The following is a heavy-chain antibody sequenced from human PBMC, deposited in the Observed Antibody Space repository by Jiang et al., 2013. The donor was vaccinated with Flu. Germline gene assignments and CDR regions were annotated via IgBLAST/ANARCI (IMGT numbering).Heavy chain of an antibody. Sequence: KPSQTLSLTCTVSGGSISSGDYYWSWIRQPPGKGLEWIGYIYYSGSTYYNPSLKSRVTISVDTSKNQFSLKLSSVTAADTAVYYCARDADYYDSSGYYYEQAFDIWGQGTMVTVSS. CDR2: IYYSGST. D-gene: IGHD3-22*01. J-gene: IGHJ3*02. CDR1: GGSISSGDYY. V-gene: IGHV4-30-4*01. CDR3: ARDADYYDSSGYYYEQAFDI.